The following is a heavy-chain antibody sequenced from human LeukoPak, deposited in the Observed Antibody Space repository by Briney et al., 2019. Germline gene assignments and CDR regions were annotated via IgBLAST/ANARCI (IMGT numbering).Heavy chain of an antibody. V-gene: IGHV3-48*02. D-gene: IGHD5-18*01. J-gene: IGHJ4*02. CDR3: ARDSGYSYADDY. Sequence: GGSLRLSCAASGFTFRSYAMQWVRQAPGKGLEWVSYITYNSGNIFYADSVKGRFTISRDNAKDSLYLQMSSLRDEDTAVYYCARDSGYSYADDYWGQGTLVTVSP. CDR1: GFTFRSYA. CDR2: ITYNSGNI.